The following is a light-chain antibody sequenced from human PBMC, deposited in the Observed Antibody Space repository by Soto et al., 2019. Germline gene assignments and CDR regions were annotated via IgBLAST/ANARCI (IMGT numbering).Light chain of an antibody. Sequence: QSVLTQPPSASGTPGQRVTISCSGSSSNIGSNYVYWYQQFPGTAPKLLIYRNNQRPSGVPYRFSGSKSGTSASLAISGLRSEDEADYYCAAWDDSLSGRVFGGGTQLTVL. V-gene: IGLV1-47*01. J-gene: IGLJ3*02. CDR2: RNN. CDR3: AAWDDSLSGRV. CDR1: SSNIGSNY.